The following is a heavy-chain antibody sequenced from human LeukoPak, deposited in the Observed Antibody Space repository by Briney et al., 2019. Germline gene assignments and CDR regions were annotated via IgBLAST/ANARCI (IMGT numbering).Heavy chain of an antibody. CDR3: AKEGSGWYYLDY. CDR1: GFRFSSYY. Sequence: GGSLRLSCAASGFRFSSYYIPWVRQAPGKGLEWVTFIESDGTKEYYADSVKGRFTISRDNSKNTVYVQMNTLRADDTAVYYCAKEGSGWYYLDYWGQGTVVTVSS. D-gene: IGHD6-19*01. CDR2: IESDGTKE. V-gene: IGHV3-30*02. J-gene: IGHJ4*02.